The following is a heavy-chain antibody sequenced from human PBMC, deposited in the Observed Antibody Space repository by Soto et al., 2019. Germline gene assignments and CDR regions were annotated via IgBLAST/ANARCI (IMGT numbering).Heavy chain of an antibody. CDR3: ARLLRKGGNYGMDV. V-gene: IGHV4-39*01. CDR1: GGSIGTDRYY. Sequence: PHTLPLTCTVSGGSIGTDRYYWGWIRQPPGKGLEWMGSIYYSGSTYYNPSLKSRVTISVDTSKNQFSLKLSSVTAADTAVYYCARLLRKGGNYGMDVWGQGTTVT. CDR2: IYYSGST. J-gene: IGHJ6*02. D-gene: IGHD3-16*01.